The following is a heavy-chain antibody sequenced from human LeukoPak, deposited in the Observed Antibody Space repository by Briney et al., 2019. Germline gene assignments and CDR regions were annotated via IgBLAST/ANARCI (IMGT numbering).Heavy chain of an antibody. Sequence: GGSLRLSCAASGFTFSSYSMNWVRQAPGKGLEWVSSISSSSSYIYYADSVKGRFTISRDNDKNSLHLQMNSLRAEDTAVYYCARAWCSSTSCYNYYYYGMDVWGQGTTVTVSS. V-gene: IGHV3-21*01. CDR3: ARAWCSSTSCYNYYYYGMDV. J-gene: IGHJ6*02. D-gene: IGHD2-2*02. CDR2: ISSSSSYI. CDR1: GFTFSSYS.